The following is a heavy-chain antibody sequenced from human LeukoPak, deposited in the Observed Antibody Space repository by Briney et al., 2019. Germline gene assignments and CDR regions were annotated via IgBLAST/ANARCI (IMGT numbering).Heavy chain of an antibody. V-gene: IGHV4-34*01. J-gene: IGHJ6*02. CDR3: ARADVYGSGGMDV. CDR1: GGSFSGYY. CDR2: INHSGST. D-gene: IGHD3-10*01. Sequence: SETLSLTCAVYGGSFSGYYWSWIRQPPGKGLEWIGYINHSGSTNYNPSLKSRVIISVDTSKNQFSLKLSSVAAADTAVYYCARADVYGSGGMDVWGQGTTVTVSS.